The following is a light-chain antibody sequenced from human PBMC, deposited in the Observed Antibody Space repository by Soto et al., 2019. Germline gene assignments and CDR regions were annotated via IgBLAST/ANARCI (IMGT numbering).Light chain of an antibody. CDR3: QQYNYLPLGLT. V-gene: IGKV1-33*01. CDR1: QDISNY. Sequence: DIQMTQSPSSLSASVGDRVTITCQASQDISNYLNWYQQKPGKAPKLLIYDASNLETGVPSRFSGSGSGTDFSFTISSLQPEDIATYYCQQYNYLPLGLTFGGGTKVEIK. CDR2: DAS. J-gene: IGKJ4*01.